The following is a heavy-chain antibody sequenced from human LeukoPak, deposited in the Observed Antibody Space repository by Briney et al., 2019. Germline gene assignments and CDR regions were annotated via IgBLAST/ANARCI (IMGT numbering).Heavy chain of an antibody. V-gene: IGHV1-24*01. J-gene: IGHJ3*02. CDR2: FDPEDGET. CDR1: GYTLTVLS. CDR3: ATGVGRGSGSSPYDAFDI. D-gene: IGHD1-26*01. Sequence: ASVKVSCKVSGYTLTVLSMHWVRQAPGKGLEWMGGFDPEDGETIYAQKFQGRVTMTEDTSTDTAYMELSSLRSEDTAVYYCATGVGRGSGSSPYDAFDIWGQGTMVTVSS.